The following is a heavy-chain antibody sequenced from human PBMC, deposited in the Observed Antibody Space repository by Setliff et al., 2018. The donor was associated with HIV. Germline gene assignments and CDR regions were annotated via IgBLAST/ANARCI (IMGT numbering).Heavy chain of an antibody. J-gene: IGHJ6*03. CDR2: ISYDGSNK. V-gene: IGHV3-30*03. CDR3: ARFVDTAINYMDV. D-gene: IGHD5-18*01. Sequence: GGSLRLSCAASGFTISSYGMNWVRQAPGKGLEWVAVISYDGSNKYYADSVKGRFTISRDNSKNTLYLQLNSLRAEDTAVYYCARFVDTAINYMDVWGKGTAVTVS. CDR1: GFTISSYG.